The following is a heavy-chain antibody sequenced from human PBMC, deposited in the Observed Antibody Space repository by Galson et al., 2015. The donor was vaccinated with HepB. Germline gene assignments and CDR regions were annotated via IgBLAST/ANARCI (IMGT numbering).Heavy chain of an antibody. CDR2: IKSKADGGTI. Sequence: SLRLSCAASGFTFSNAWMSWVRKAPGKGLEWVGRIKSKADGGTIDYAAPVKGRFTISRDDSENTLFLQMNSLKTEDTAVYYCTTGRYCSGGSCYSACGYWGQGTLVTVSS. V-gene: IGHV3-15*01. D-gene: IGHD2-15*01. CDR1: GFTFSNAW. CDR3: TTGRYCSGGSCYSACGY. J-gene: IGHJ4*02.